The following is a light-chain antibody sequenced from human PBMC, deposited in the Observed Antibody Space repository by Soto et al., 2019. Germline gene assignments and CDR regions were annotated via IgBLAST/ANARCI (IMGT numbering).Light chain of an antibody. V-gene: IGKV1-27*01. Sequence: DIQMTQSPSSLSASVGDRVTITCRASQGISNYLAWYQQQPGKVPKLLIYVASTLQSGVPSRFSGSGSGTDFTLTISSLQHEDVAPYYCQKYNSAPWTFGQGTKVEIK. CDR1: QGISNY. CDR2: VAS. J-gene: IGKJ1*01. CDR3: QKYNSAPWT.